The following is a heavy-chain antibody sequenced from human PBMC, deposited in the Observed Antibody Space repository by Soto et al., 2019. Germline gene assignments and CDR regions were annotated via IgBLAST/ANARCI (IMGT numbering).Heavy chain of an antibody. V-gene: IGHV1-18*01. D-gene: IGHD6-19*01. Sequence: SVKVSCKASGYTFTSYGISWVRQAPGQGHEWMGWISAYNGNTNYAQKLQGRVTMTTDTSTSTAYMELRSLRSDDTAVYYCARGIAVAGPYYYYYMDVWGKGTTVTVSS. J-gene: IGHJ6*03. CDR2: ISAYNGNT. CDR3: ARGIAVAGPYYYYYMDV. CDR1: GYTFTSYG.